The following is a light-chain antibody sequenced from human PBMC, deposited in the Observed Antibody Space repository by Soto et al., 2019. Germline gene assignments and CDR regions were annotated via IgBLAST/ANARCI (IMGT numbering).Light chain of an antibody. J-gene: IGKJ3*01. CDR1: QSVSSSY. CDR2: GAS. Sequence: EIVLTQSPGTLSLSPGERATLSCRASQSVSSSYLAWYQQKPGQAPRLLIYGASSRATGIPDRFSGSGSGTEFTLTISSLQSEDFAVYYCQQYNYWPPSFTFGPGTKVDIK. CDR3: QQYNYWPPSFT. V-gene: IGKV3-20*01.